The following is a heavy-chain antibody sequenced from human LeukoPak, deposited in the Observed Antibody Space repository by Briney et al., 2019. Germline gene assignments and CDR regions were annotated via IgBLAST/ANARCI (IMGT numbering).Heavy chain of an antibody. V-gene: IGHV4-34*01. CDR3: AKYYDSSGYFNY. D-gene: IGHD3-22*01. CDR1: GGSFSGYY. Sequence: SETLSLTCAVYGGSFSGYYWSWIRQPPGKGLEWIGEINHSGSTNYNPSLKRRVTISVDTSKNQFSLKLSSVTAADTAVYYCAKYYDSSGYFNYWGQGTLVTVSS. CDR2: INHSGST. J-gene: IGHJ4*02.